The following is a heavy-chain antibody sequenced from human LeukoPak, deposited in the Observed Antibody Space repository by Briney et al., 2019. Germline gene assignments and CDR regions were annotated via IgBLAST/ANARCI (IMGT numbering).Heavy chain of an antibody. J-gene: IGHJ4*02. CDR1: GFTFSSYW. D-gene: IGHD6-19*01. CDR3: ARDGHATVAVNFDY. Sequence: GGSLRLSCAVSGFTFSSYWVSWVRQVPGKGLEWVANIKQDGSDKYYVDSVKGRFTISRDNAKNSLYLQMNSLRVEDTAVYYCARDGHATVAVNFDYWGQGTLVTVSS. V-gene: IGHV3-7*01. CDR2: IKQDGSDK.